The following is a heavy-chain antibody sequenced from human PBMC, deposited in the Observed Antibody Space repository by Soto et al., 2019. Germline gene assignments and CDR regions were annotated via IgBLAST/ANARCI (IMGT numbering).Heavy chain of an antibody. CDR3: AGAVAVAADFDN. V-gene: IGHV1-3*05. CDR2: INAGNGNT. Sequence: QVQLVQSGAEEKKPGASVKVSCKASGYTFTGYAMHWVRQAPGQRLEWMGWINAGNGNTKYSQKFQGRVTITRDTSASTAYMERSSLRAEATAVYYCAGAVAVAADFDNWGQGTLVTVSS. D-gene: IGHD6-19*01. J-gene: IGHJ4*02. CDR1: GYTFTGYA.